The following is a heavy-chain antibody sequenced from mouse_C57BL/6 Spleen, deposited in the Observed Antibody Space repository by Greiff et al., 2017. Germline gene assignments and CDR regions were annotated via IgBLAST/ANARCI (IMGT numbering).Heavy chain of an antibody. Sequence: QVQLQQPGAELVMPGASVKLSCKASGYTFTSYWMHWVKQRPGQGLEWIGEIDPSDSYTNYNQKFKGKSTLTVDKSSSTAYMQLSSLTSEDSAVYYGARSGYYWYFDVWGTGTTVTVSS. J-gene: IGHJ1*03. CDR2: IDPSDSYT. CDR1: GYTFTSYW. D-gene: IGHD2-2*01. CDR3: ARSGYYWYFDV. V-gene: IGHV1-69*01.